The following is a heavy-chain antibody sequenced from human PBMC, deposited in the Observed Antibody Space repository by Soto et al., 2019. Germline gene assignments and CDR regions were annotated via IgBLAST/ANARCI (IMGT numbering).Heavy chain of an antibody. J-gene: IGHJ3*02. V-gene: IGHV4-59*01. CDR2: IYYSGST. CDR1: GGSISSYY. CDR3: ARVKLGARPHAFEI. Sequence: SETLSLTCTVSGGSISSYYWSWIRQSPGKGLEWIGDIYYSGSTNDNPSLKGRVTMSLDTSKTQFSLKLSSVTAADTAVYYCARVKLGARPHAFEIWGQGTMVTVSS. D-gene: IGHD1-26*01.